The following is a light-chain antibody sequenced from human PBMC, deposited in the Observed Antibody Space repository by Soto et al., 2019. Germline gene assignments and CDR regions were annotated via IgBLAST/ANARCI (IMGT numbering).Light chain of an antibody. Sequence: QSVLTQPASVSGSPGQSITISCTGTSSDVGNHNLVSWYQHHPGKAPKLMLYEGTKRPSGVSNRFSGSKSGNTASLTISGLQAEDEAEYHCCSYAGSRIVVFGGGTQLTVL. CDR2: EGT. CDR1: SSDVGNHNL. J-gene: IGLJ2*01. CDR3: CSYAGSRIVV. V-gene: IGLV2-23*01.